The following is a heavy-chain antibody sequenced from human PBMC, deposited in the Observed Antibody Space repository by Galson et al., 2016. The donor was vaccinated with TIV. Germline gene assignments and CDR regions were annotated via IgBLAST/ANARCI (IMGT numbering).Heavy chain of an antibody. CDR3: AKVSLFGDYDRWEHYYYYGLDV. J-gene: IGHJ6*02. CDR2: ISYDGSNK. CDR1: GFTFSRFG. Sequence: SLRLSCAASGFTFSRFGMHWVRQAPGKGLEWVAVISYDGSNKYYADSVKGRLTISRDNSKNTLYLQMNSLRAEDTAVYYCAKVSLFGDYDRWEHYYYYGLDVWGQGTTVTVSS. D-gene: IGHD4-17*01. V-gene: IGHV3-30*18.